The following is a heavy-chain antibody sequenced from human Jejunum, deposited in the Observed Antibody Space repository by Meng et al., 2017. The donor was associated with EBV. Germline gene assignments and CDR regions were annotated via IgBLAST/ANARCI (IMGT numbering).Heavy chain of an antibody. CDR1: GGSISEHDW. CDR3: AGNGYYDFEY. V-gene: IGHV4-4*02. Sequence: QAQLAEAGPRLGKPSETLSLTFGVYGGSISEHDWWSWVRQPPGKGLEWLGEIYHGGRTNYNPSVESRVNISVDKSKKHFSLILNYVTVADTDMYYCAGNGYYDFEYWGQGILVTVSS. D-gene: IGHD3-3*01. CDR2: IYHGGRT. J-gene: IGHJ4*02.